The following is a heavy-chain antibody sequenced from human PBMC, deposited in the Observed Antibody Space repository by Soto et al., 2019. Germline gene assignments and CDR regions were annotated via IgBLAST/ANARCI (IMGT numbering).Heavy chain of an antibody. CDR3: ARTKCSGVSCYSWSLDY. J-gene: IGHJ4*02. V-gene: IGHV4-31*03. D-gene: IGHD2-15*01. CDR1: GGSITTGGYY. Sequence: SETLSLTCTVSGGSITTGGYYWSWIRQLPGKGLEWIGHRYYSESTYYNPSLKSRVSISLDTSKNQFSLKLSFVNAADTAMYYCARTKCSGVSCYSWSLDYWGQGTPVTVSS. CDR2: RYYSEST.